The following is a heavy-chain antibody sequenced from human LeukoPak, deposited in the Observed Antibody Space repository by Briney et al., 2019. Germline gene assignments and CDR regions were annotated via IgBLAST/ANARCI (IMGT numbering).Heavy chain of an antibody. CDR1: GFTFSSYA. CDR3: AKDRKSATTLFWFDP. V-gene: IGHV3-23*01. CDR2: ISGSGGST. D-gene: IGHD1-26*01. Sequence: GGSLRLSCAASGFTFSSYAMSWVRQAPGKGLEWVSAISGSGGSTYYADSVKGRFTIPRDNSKNTLYLQMNSLRAEDTAVYYCAKDRKSATTLFWFDPWGQGTLVTVSS. J-gene: IGHJ5*02.